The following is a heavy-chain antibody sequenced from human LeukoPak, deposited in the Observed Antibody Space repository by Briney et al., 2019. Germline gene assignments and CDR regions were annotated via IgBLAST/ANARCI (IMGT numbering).Heavy chain of an antibody. CDR2: IYYSGST. D-gene: IGHD3-16*02. J-gene: IGHJ6*03. CDR3: ARHIGGRYYYYYMDV. V-gene: IGHV4-39*01. Sequence: PSETLSLTCTVSRGSIDTNSYYWGWIRQPPGKGLEWIGTIYYSGSTYHNPSFKSRVTMSLDTSKNQFSLKLSSVTAADTAVYYCARHIGGRYYYYYMDVWGKGTTVTISS. CDR1: RGSIDTNSYY.